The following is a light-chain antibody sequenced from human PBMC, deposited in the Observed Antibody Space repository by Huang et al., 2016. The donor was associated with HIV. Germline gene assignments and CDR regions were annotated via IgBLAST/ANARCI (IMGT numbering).Light chain of an antibody. CDR2: AAS. J-gene: IGKJ4*01. Sequence: IQLTQSPSSLSASVGDRVTITCRASQGISSYLAWYQQKTGKAPKLLIYAASTLQSGVPSRFSGSGSGTDFTLTINSLQPEDFATYYCQQLNSYPLTFGGGTKVEIK. CDR1: QGISSY. V-gene: IGKV1-9*01. CDR3: QQLNSYPLT.